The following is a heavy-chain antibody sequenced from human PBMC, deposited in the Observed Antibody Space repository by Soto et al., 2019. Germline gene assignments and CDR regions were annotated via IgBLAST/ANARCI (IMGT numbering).Heavy chain of an antibody. CDR2: LIVILGTT. D-gene: IGHD3-22*01. Sequence: QVQLVQSGAEVRKPGSSVKVSCQSFGGSFSSYAFSWVRQAPGQGLEWMGGLIVILGTTNYAQKFKHRVTFTAAESTSTAYMEVSSLESEDTAIYYCASGYSDSSGYSIDYWGQGTQVTVSS. CDR1: GGSFSSYA. CDR3: ASGYSDSSGYSIDY. V-gene: IGHV1-69*01. J-gene: IGHJ4*02.